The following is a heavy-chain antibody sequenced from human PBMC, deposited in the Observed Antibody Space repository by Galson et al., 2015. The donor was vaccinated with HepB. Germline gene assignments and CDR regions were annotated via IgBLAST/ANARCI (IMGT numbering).Heavy chain of an antibody. CDR2: SDPEEGET. CDR1: GYILTELS. Sequence: SVKVSCKVSGYILTELSMHWVRQAPGKGLEWMGGSDPEEGETIYAQKFQGRVTMTEDRYKDTAYMELSSLRSEDTAVYFCAAVILASWGNSYGSFDSWGQGTLVTVSS. CDR3: AAVILASWGNSYGSFDS. D-gene: IGHD5-18*01. J-gene: IGHJ4*02. V-gene: IGHV1-24*01.